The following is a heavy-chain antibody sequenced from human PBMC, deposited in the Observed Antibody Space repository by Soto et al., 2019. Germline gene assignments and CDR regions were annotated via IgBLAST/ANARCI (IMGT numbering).Heavy chain of an antibody. Sequence: EVQLLESGGGLVQPGGSLRLSCAASGFTFSTYTMAWVRQAPGRGPEWVSGVGQDGAPYYADSVEGRFTISRDYSRSSVYLEMIAMRGEDTAVYYYAKDMPPAGAWDFGHWGQGTLVTVSS. CDR2: VGQDGAP. D-gene: IGHD2-2*01. V-gene: IGHV3-23*01. CDR3: AKDMPPAGAWDFGH. CDR1: GFTFSTYT. J-gene: IGHJ4*02.